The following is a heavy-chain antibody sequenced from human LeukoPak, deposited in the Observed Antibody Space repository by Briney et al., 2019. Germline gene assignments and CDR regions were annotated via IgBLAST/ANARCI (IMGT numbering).Heavy chain of an antibody. V-gene: IGHV4-4*07. CDR2: IYTSGST. CDR1: GGSFSSYY. J-gene: IGHJ4*02. CDR3: ARAGDSTSPLDY. Sequence: SETLSLTCTVSGGSFSSYYRNWIRQPPGKGLEWIGRIYTSGSTNYNPSRKSRVTMSVDTSENQLSMKRTSVTAADTAVYYCARAGDSTSPLDYWGQGTLVTVSS. D-gene: IGHD6-13*01.